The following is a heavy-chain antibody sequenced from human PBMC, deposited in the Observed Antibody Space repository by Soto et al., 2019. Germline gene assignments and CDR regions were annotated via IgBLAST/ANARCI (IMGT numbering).Heavy chain of an antibody. J-gene: IGHJ6*02. Sequence: ASVKVSCKASGGTFSSYAISWVRQAPGQGLEWMGGIIPIFGTANYAQKFQGRHTITADESTSTAYMELSSLRSEETAVYYCASAIVVVPAAELYYQPQNYYYYYGMDVWGQGTTVTVSS. V-gene: IGHV1-69*13. CDR1: GGTFSSYA. D-gene: IGHD2-2*01. CDR3: ASAIVVVPAAELYYQPQNYYYYYGMDV. CDR2: IIPIFGTA.